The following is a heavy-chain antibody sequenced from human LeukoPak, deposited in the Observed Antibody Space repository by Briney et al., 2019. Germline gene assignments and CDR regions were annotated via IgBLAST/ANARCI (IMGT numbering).Heavy chain of an antibody. Sequence: GGSLRLSCAASGFSFSSYWMSWVRQAPGKGLEWVANIKQDGSEKYYVDSVKGRFTISRDNAKNSLYLQMNSLRAEDTAVYYCARVLSPNYYGSSGYVYWGQGTLVTVSS. CDR1: GFSFSSYW. V-gene: IGHV3-7*01. CDR3: ARVLSPNYYGSSGYVY. J-gene: IGHJ4*02. CDR2: IKQDGSEK. D-gene: IGHD3-22*01.